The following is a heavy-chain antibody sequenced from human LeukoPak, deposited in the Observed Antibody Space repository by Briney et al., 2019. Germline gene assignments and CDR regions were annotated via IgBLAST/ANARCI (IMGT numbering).Heavy chain of an antibody. D-gene: IGHD6-13*01. J-gene: IGHJ4*02. V-gene: IGHV3-30*02. CDR3: ANQPPRVFPAASGLHLGPDFDY. CDR1: GFTFSSYG. Sequence: GGSLRLSCAASGFTFSSYGMHWVRQAPGKGLEWVAFIRYDGSNKYYADSVKGRFTISRDNSKNALYLQMNSLRAEDTAVYYCANQPPRVFPAASGLHLGPDFDYWGQGTLVTVSS. CDR2: IRYDGSNK.